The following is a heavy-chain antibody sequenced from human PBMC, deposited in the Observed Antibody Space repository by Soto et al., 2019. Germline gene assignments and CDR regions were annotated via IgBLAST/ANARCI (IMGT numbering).Heavy chain of an antibody. J-gene: IGHJ6*02. Sequence: QVQLVESGGGVVQPGRSLRLSCAASGFTFSSYAMHWVRQAPGKGLEWVAVISYDGSNKYYADSVKGRFTISRDNSKNTLYLQMNSLRAEDTAVYYCARRSGYYYTDGMDVWGQGTTVTVSS. V-gene: IGHV3-30-3*01. CDR3: ARRSGYYYTDGMDV. CDR2: ISYDGSNK. D-gene: IGHD3-3*01. CDR1: GFTFSSYA.